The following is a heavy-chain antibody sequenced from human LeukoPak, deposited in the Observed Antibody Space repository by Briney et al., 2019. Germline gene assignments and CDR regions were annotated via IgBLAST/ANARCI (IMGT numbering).Heavy chain of an antibody. CDR1: GGSISSYY. Sequence: SETLSLTCTVSGGSISSYYWSWIRQPPGKGLEWIGYIYYSGSTNYNPSLKSRVTISVDTSKNQFSLRLSSVTAADTAVYYCARDTTDAFDIWGQGTMVTVSS. CDR3: ARDTTDAFDI. D-gene: IGHD1-14*01. CDR2: IYYSGST. V-gene: IGHV4-59*01. J-gene: IGHJ3*02.